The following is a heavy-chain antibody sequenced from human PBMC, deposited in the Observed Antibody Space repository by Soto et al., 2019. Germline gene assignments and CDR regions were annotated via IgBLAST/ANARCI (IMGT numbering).Heavy chain of an antibody. CDR3: AKQRTMIVGYLDY. V-gene: IGHV3-23*01. CDR2: ISGSGGST. Sequence: GGSLRLSCAASGFTFSSYAMSWVRQAPGKGLEWVSAISGSGGSTYYADSVKGRFTVSRDNSKNTLYLQMNSLRAEDTAVYYCAKQRTMIVGYLDYWGQGTLVTVSS. D-gene: IGHD3-22*01. J-gene: IGHJ4*02. CDR1: GFTFSSYA.